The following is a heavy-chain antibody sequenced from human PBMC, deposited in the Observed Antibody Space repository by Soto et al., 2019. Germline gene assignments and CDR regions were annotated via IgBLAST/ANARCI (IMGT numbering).Heavy chain of an antibody. V-gene: IGHV1-18*01. J-gene: IGHJ5*02. Sequence: ASVKVSCKASGYTFTSYGISWVRQAPGQGLEWMGWISAYNGNTNYAQKLQGRVTMTTDTSTSTAYMELRSLRSDDTAVYYCARVVYRAVAGPPLNWSDTWGQGTLVTVSS. CDR3: ARVVYRAVAGPPLNWSDT. D-gene: IGHD6-19*01. CDR2: ISAYNGNT. CDR1: GYTFTSYG.